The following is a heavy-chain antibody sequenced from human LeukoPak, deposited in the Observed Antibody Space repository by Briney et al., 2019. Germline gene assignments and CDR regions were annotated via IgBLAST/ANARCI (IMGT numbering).Heavy chain of an antibody. CDR2: IYHSGST. CDR3: AGGPNRSGYSYFDS. D-gene: IGHD3-22*01. V-gene: IGHV4-30-4*01. J-gene: IGHJ4*02. CDR1: GGSISSGDYY. Sequence: SETLSLTCTVSGGSISSGDYYWSWIRQPPGKGLEWIGYIYHSGSTHFNPSLKSRVTISVDTSKNQFSLKLSSVTAADTAVYFCAGGPNRSGYSYFDSWGQETLFPVSS.